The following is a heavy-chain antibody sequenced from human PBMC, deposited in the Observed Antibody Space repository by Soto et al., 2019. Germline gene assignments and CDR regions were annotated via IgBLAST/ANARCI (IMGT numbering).Heavy chain of an antibody. D-gene: IGHD3-10*01. Sequence: GGSLRLSCAASGVSFRTYAMSWVRQAPGKGLEWVSALSGSGNKTYYADSVRRLITISRDNPKNTLHLQMHSLRAENTAVYYCGKVLWLHFGSRGQGTVVPVSS. CDR1: GVSFRTYA. CDR3: GKVLWLHFGS. J-gene: IGHJ4*02. CDR2: LSGSGNKT. V-gene: IGHV3-23*01.